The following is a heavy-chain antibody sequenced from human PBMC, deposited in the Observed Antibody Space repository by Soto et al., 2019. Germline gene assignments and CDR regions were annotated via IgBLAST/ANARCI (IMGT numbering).Heavy chain of an antibody. V-gene: IGHV1-46*01. Sequence: QVQLVQSGAEVKKPGASVKVSCKASGYTFTSYYMHWVRQAPGQGLEWMGIINPSGGSTSYAQKCQGRVTMTRDTSTSTVYMELSSLRSEDTAVYYCARERGRYYDSSGYYDYWGQGTLVTVSS. CDR2: INPSGGST. D-gene: IGHD3-22*01. J-gene: IGHJ4*02. CDR3: ARERGRYYDSSGYYDY. CDR1: GYTFTSYY.